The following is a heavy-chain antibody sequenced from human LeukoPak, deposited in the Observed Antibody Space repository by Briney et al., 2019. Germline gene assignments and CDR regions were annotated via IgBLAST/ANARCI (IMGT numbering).Heavy chain of an antibody. CDR3: AREYYYDSSGQYGDAFDI. D-gene: IGHD3-22*01. CDR1: GFTFSSYW. Sequence: PGGSLRLSCAASGFTFSSYWMSWVRQAPGKGLEWVANIKQDGNEKYYVDSVKGRFTISRDNAKNSLYLQMNSLRAEDTAVYYCAREYYYDSSGQYGDAFDIWGQGTMVTVSS. V-gene: IGHV3-7*01. J-gene: IGHJ3*02. CDR2: IKQDGNEK.